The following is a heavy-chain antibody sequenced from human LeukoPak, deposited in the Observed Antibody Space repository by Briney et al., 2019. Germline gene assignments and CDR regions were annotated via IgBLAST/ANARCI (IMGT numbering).Heavy chain of an antibody. D-gene: IGHD4-17*01. CDR2: IYHSGST. CDR1: GYSISSGYY. CDR3: ARVSFEDGDLDY. Sequence: SETLSLTCTVSGYSISSGYYWGWIRQPPGKGLEWIGSIYHSGSTSYNPSLKSRVTISVDTSKNQFSLKLSSVTAADTAVYYCARVSFEDGDLDYWGQGTLVTVSS. V-gene: IGHV4-38-2*02. J-gene: IGHJ4*02.